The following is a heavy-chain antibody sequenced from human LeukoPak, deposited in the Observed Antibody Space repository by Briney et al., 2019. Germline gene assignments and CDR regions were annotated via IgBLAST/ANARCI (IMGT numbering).Heavy chain of an antibody. CDR3: AKGSAVGRLVGPADYFDY. Sequence: GGSLRLSCAASGFTFSSYGMHWVRQAPGEGLEWVAVISYDGSNKYYADSVKGRFTISRDNSKNTLYLQMNSLRAEDTAVYYCAKGSAVGRLVGPADYFDYWGQGTLVTVSS. CDR1: GFTFSSYG. J-gene: IGHJ4*02. CDR2: ISYDGSNK. V-gene: IGHV3-30*18. D-gene: IGHD2-2*01.